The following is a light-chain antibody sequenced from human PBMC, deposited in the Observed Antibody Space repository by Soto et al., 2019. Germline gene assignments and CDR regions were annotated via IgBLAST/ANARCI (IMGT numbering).Light chain of an antibody. CDR3: QDYGTSWT. CDR1: QSISSN. Sequence: EIVMTQSPATLSVSPGERATLSCRASQSISSNLVWYQQKPGQAPRLLIYAASSRATGIPDRFSGSGSGTDFTLTINRLEPEDFAVYYCQDYGTSWTFGQGTKVDIK. V-gene: IGKV3-20*01. J-gene: IGKJ1*01. CDR2: AAS.